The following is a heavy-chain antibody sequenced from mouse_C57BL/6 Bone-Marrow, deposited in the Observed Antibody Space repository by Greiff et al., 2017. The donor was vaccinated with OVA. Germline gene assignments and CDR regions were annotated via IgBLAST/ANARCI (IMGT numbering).Heavy chain of an antibody. J-gene: IGHJ3*01. V-gene: IGHV7-1*01. CDR2: SRNKANDYTT. CDR1: GFTFTAPY. Sequence: EVMLVESGGGLVQSGRSLRLSCATSGFTFTAPYMEWVRQAPGKGLEWIAASRNKANDYTTEYSASVKGRFIVSRDTSQSILYLQMNALRAEDTAIYYCARDTGRGSFAYWGQGTLVTVSA. CDR3: ARDTGRGSFAY. D-gene: IGHD4-1*01.